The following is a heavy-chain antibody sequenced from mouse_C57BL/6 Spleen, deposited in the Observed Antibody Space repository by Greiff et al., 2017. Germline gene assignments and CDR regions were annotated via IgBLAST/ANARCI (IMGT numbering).Heavy chain of an antibody. J-gene: IGHJ4*01. CDR3: ARDGYYSNLYYAMDD. V-gene: IGHV1-82*01. D-gene: IGHD2-5*01. CDR2: IYPGDGDT. Sequence: QVQLKESGPELVKPGASVKISCKASGYAFSSSWMNWVKQRPGKGLEWIGRIYPGDGDTNYNGKFKGKATLTADKSSSTAYMQRSSLTSEDSAVYCCARDGYYSNLYYAMDDWGQGTSVTVSS. CDR1: GYAFSSSW.